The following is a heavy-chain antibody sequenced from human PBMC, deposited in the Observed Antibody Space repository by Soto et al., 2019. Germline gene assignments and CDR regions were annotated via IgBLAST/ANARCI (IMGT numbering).Heavy chain of an antibody. V-gene: IGHV4-34*01. Sequence: PSETLSLTCAVYGGSFSGYYWTWIRQPPGKGLEWIGEINRSGSTNYKPSLRGRATISVDTSKNQVSLKVSSVTAADTAVYYCARGRTIITVTSLDYLGPGTRVTVSS. CDR1: GGSFSGYY. D-gene: IGHD1-20*01. CDR3: ARGRTIITVTSLDY. CDR2: INRSGST. J-gene: IGHJ4*02.